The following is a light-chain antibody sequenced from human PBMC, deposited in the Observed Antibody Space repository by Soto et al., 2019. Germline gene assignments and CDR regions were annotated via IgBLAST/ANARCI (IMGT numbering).Light chain of an antibody. V-gene: IGKV1-33*01. CDR1: QDISNY. J-gene: IGKJ4*01. Sequence: DIQMTQSPSSLSASVGDRVTITCQASQDISNYLNWYQQKPGKGPKFLIYDASNLETGGPSRFSGSGSGSYVTFTSSSVQPEDIASYYCQQYDNLPFTFGGGTKVEIK. CDR2: DAS. CDR3: QQYDNLPFT.